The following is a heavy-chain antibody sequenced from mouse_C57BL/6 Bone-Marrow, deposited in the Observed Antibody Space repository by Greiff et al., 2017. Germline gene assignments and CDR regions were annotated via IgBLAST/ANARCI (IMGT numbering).Heavy chain of an antibody. Sequence: VKLQQSGAELVKPGASVKLSCKASGYTFTSYWMHWVKQRPGQGLEWIGMIHPNSGSTNYNEKFKSKATLTVDKSSSTTYMQLSSLTSEDSAVCYCDSSSFAYWGQGTLVTVSA. CDR2: IHPNSGST. D-gene: IGHD1-1*01. V-gene: IGHV1-64*01. CDR1: GYTFTSYW. J-gene: IGHJ3*01. CDR3: DSSSFAY.